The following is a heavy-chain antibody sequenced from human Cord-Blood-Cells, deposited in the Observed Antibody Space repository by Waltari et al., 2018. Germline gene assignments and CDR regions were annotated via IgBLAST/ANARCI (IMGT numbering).Heavy chain of an antibody. CDR2: MNPNSGNT. D-gene: IGHD3-9*01. J-gene: IGHJ5*02. V-gene: IGHV1-8*01. CDR1: VYTFTSYD. CDR3: ARAPDILTGYNNWFDP. Sequence: QVQLVQSGAEVKKSGASVKVSCKASVYTFTSYDINWVRQATGQGLEWMGWMNPNSGNTGYAQKFQGRVTMTRNTSIRTAYMELSSLRSEDTAVYYCARAPDILTGYNNWFDPWGQGTLVTVSS.